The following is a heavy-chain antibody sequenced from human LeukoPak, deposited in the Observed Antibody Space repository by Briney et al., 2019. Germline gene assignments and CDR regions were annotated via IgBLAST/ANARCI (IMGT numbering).Heavy chain of an antibody. J-gene: IGHJ3*02. CDR3: AKDPGNWSDAFDI. Sequence: SGGSLRLSCAGSGFIFNNYAMTWVRQAPGKGLEWVSTISGSGGSTYYADSVKGRFTISRDNSKNTLYLQMNSLRAEDTAVYYCAKDPGNWSDAFDIWGQGTMVTVSS. CDR2: ISGSGGST. D-gene: IGHD1-1*01. CDR1: GFIFNNYA. V-gene: IGHV3-23*01.